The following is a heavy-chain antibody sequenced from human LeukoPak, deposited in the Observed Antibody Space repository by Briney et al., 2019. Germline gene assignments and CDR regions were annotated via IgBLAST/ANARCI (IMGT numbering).Heavy chain of an antibody. D-gene: IGHD6-13*01. CDR2: INPNSGGT. Sequence: ASLTDSCKASGYTFTVYYMHCVRQAPGQRLGWMGWINPNSGGTNYAQTFQGRVTMTRDTSISKAYMELSRLRSDDTAVYYCARAGLRGYSSSHRDYWGQGTLVTVSS. CDR1: GYTFTVYY. J-gene: IGHJ4*02. V-gene: IGHV1-2*02. CDR3: ARAGLRGYSSSHRDY.